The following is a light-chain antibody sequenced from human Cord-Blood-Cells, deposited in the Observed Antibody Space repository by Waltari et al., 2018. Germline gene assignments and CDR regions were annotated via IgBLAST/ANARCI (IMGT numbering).Light chain of an antibody. V-gene: IGKV1-39*01. Sequence: DIQMTQYPSSLSASVGDRVTLTCRASQSISSYLNWYQQKPGKAPKLLIYAASSLQSGVPSRFSGSGSGTDFTLTISSLQPEDFATYYCQQSYSTLTFGPGTKVDIK. CDR3: QQSYSTLT. CDR2: AAS. J-gene: IGKJ3*01. CDR1: QSISSY.